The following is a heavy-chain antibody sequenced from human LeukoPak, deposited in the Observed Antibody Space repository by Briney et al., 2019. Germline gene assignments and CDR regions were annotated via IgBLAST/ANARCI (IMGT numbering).Heavy chain of an antibody. D-gene: IGHD4-17*01. J-gene: IGHJ4*02. CDR3: AKDTVEFDFDY. Sequence: GGSLRLSCAASGFTFSSYAMHWVGQAPGKGLEWVAFIRYGGSSKYYADSVKGGFTISRDNSKNTLYLQMNSLRAEDTAVYYCAKDTVEFDFDYWGQGTLVTVSS. V-gene: IGHV3-30*02. CDR2: IRYGGSSK. CDR1: GFTFSSYA.